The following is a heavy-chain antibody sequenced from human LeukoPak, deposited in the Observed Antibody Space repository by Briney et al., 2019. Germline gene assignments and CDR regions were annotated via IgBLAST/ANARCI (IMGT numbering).Heavy chain of an antibody. CDR1: GGSLSGYY. CDR2: INHSGST. CDR3: ARGSEIAAAGTGYSFDY. J-gene: IGHJ4*02. D-gene: IGHD6-13*01. Sequence: KPSETLSLTCAVYGGSLSGYYWSWIRQPPGKGLEWIGEINHSGSTNYSPSLKSRVTISVDTSKNQFSLKLSSVTAADTAVYYCARGSEIAAAGTGYSFDYWGQGTLVTVSS. V-gene: IGHV4-34*01.